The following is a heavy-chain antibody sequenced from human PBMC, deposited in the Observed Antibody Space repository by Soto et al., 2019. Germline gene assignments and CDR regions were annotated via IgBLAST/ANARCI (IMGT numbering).Heavy chain of an antibody. J-gene: IGHJ6*02. Sequence: ASVKVSCKASGYTFTSYGISWVRQAPGQGLEWMGWISAYNGNTNYAQKLQGRVTMTTDMSTSTAYMELSSLRSEDTAVYYCAAAPKGGLRFLEWLPDYYYVMDVWGQGTTVTVSS. V-gene: IGHV1-18*04. CDR1: GYTFTSYG. CDR3: AAAPKGGLRFLEWLPDYYYVMDV. CDR2: ISAYNGNT. D-gene: IGHD3-3*01.